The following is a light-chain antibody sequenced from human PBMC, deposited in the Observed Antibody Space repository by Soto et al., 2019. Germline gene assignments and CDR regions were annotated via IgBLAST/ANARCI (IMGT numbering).Light chain of an antibody. J-gene: IGKJ1*01. CDR1: QSVSSN. CDR3: QQYNNWLST. V-gene: IGKV3-15*01. CDR2: GAS. Sequence: EIVMTQSPATLSVSPGERATLSCRASQSVSSNLAWYQQKPGQAPRLLIYGASTRATGIPARFSGSGSGTEFTLTISSLQSEDFAVYYCQQYNNWLSTFGPGTKV.